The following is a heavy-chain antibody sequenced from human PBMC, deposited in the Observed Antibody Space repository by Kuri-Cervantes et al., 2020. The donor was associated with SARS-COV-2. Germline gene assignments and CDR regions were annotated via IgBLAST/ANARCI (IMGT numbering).Heavy chain of an antibody. D-gene: IGHD2-15*01. CDR1: GGPFSGYY. Sequence: GSLRLSCAVYGGPFSGYYWSWIRQPPGKGLEWIGEINHSGSTNYNPSLKSRVTISVDTSKNQFSLKLSSVTAADTAVYYCARERGRDCSGGSCYFDYWGQGTLVTVSS. J-gene: IGHJ4*02. V-gene: IGHV4-34*01. CDR2: INHSGST. CDR3: ARERGRDCSGGSCYFDY.